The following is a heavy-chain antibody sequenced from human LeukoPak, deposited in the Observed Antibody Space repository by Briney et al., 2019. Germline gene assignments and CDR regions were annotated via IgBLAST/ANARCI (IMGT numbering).Heavy chain of an antibody. D-gene: IGHD6-13*01. CDR2: IWYDGSNK. Sequence: GGSLRLSCAASGFTFSSYGMHWVRQAPGKGLEWVAVIWYDGSNKYYADSVKGRFTISRDNSKNTLYLQMNSLRAEDTAVYYCARGTPPYSSSWYFLITPIDYWGQGTLVTYSS. CDR3: ARGTPPYSSSWYFLITPIDY. V-gene: IGHV3-33*01. CDR1: GFTFSSYG. J-gene: IGHJ4*02.